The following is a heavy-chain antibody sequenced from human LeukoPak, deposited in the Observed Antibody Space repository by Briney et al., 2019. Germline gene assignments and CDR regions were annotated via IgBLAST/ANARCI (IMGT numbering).Heavy chain of an antibody. Sequence: PGGSLRLSCAASGFTFSSCEMNWVRQAPGKGLEWVSYISSSGSTIYYADSVKGRFTISRDNAKNSLYLQMNSLRVEDTAVYYCARGDSKSFDIWGRGTMVTISS. J-gene: IGHJ3*02. CDR3: ARGDSKSFDI. D-gene: IGHD5-18*01. CDR1: GFTFSSCE. CDR2: ISSSGSTI. V-gene: IGHV3-48*03.